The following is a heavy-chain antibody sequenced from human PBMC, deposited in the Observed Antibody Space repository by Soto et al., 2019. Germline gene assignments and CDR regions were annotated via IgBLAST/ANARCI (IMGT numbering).Heavy chain of an antibody. CDR2: VYHNGGA. CDR3: GRVVEGATRHTDPDS. D-gene: IGHD2-21*01. CDR1: RLAKPDRTAL. J-gene: IGHJ5*01. V-gene: IGHV4-39*01. Sequence: PSENLSLTYRFSRLAKPDRTALMHCAAPPPGKWLQLIASVYHNGGAHYNSSLKSRVTISVDTANNQVSLRMRSLTAADTAFYYCGRVVEGATRHTDPDSWGQGILVTVSS.